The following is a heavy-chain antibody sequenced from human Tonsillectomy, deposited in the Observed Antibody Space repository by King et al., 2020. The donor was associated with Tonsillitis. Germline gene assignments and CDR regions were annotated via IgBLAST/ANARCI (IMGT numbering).Heavy chain of an antibody. V-gene: IGHV3-23*04. CDR1: GFTFSSYA. D-gene: IGHD4-11*01. CDR2: ISGSGGST. CDR3: AKVSGLQPDYYYGMDV. J-gene: IGHJ6*02. Sequence: VQLVESGGGLVQPGGSLRLSCAASGFTFSSYAMSWVCQAPGKGLEWGSAISGSGGSTYYADSVKGRFTISRDNSKNTLYLQMNSPRAEDTAVYYCAKVSGLQPDYYYGMDVWGQGTTVTVSS.